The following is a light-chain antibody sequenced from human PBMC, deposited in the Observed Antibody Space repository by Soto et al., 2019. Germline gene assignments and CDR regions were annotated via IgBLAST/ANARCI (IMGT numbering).Light chain of an antibody. CDR1: QSVSSSY. CDR2: DTS. Sequence: EIVLTQSPGTLSLSPGERATLSCRASQSVSSSYLAWYQQKPGQAPSLLLYDTSTRATGVPDRFSGSGSGTDFALTISRVEPEDFALYFCQQYGSSPGTFGQGTKVDIK. V-gene: IGKV3-20*01. J-gene: IGKJ1*01. CDR3: QQYGSSPGT.